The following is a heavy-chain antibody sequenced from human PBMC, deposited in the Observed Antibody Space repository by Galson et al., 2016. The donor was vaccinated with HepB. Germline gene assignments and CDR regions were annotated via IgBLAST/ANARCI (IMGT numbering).Heavy chain of an antibody. V-gene: IGHV3-23*01. J-gene: IGHJ6*01. CDR2: ITGSGDST. Sequence: VRQAPGKGLEWVSSITGSGDSTRYADSVKGRFTVSRYNSKNTVYLQMNSLRAEDTAVYYCAKKNVDKSGTKNYSGMDVWGQGITVTVSS. D-gene: IGHD1/OR15-1a*01. CDR3: AKKNVDKSGTKNYSGMDV.